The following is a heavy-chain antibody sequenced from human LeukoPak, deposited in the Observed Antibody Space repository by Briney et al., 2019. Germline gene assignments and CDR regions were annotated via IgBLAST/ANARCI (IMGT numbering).Heavy chain of an antibody. CDR3: ARIGIVVPAAPRAWAFDI. CDR2: IYYSGST. CDR1: GGSISSYY. J-gene: IGHJ3*02. V-gene: IGHV4-59*01. D-gene: IGHD2-2*01. Sequence: SETLSLTCTVSGGSISSYYWSWIRQPPGKGLEWIGYIYYSGSTNYNPSLKSRVTISVDTSKNQFSLKLSSVTAADTAVYHCARIGIVVPAAPRAWAFDIWGQGTMVTVSS.